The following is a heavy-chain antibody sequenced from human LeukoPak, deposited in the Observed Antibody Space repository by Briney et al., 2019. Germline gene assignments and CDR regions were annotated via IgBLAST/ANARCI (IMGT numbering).Heavy chain of an antibody. CDR3: ARNLGFHTFDS. Sequence: GGSLRLSCSVSGFTFSNFWMDWIRQAPGKGLVWVSTIDPDGTASAGADSVKGRFTISRDNAKNTLYLQMNSLRDEDTAMYYCARNLGFHTFDSRGQGALVTVSS. CDR1: GFTFSNFW. D-gene: IGHD2-15*01. J-gene: IGHJ4*02. CDR2: IDPDGTAS. V-gene: IGHV3-74*03.